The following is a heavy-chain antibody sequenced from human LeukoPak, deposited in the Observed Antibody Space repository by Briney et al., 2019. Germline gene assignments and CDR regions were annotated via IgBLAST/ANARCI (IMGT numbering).Heavy chain of an antibody. V-gene: IGHV4-34*01. CDR2: INHSGST. CDR1: GESFSGYY. CDR3: ARVNGHYDYFDY. D-gene: IGHD4-17*01. Sequence: SETLSLTCTVYGESFSGYYWSWIRQPPGKGLEWIGEINHSGSTNYNPSLKSRVTTSVDTSKNQFSLKLSSVTAADTAVYYCARVNGHYDYFDYWGQGTLVTVSS. J-gene: IGHJ4*02.